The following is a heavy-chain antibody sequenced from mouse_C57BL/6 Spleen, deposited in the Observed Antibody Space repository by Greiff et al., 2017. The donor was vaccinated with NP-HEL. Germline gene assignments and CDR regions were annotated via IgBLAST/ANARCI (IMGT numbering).Heavy chain of an antibody. D-gene: IGHD2-3*01. CDR1: GFNIKDDY. J-gene: IGHJ3*01. V-gene: IGHV14-4*01. CDR3: TTGDGYSFAD. CDR2: IDPENGDT. Sequence: EVQLQQSGAELVRPGASVKLSCTASGFNIKDDYMHWVKQRPEQGLEWIGWIDPENGDTEYASKFQGKATITADTSSNTAYLQLSSLTSEDTAVYYCTTGDGYSFADWGQGTLVTVSA.